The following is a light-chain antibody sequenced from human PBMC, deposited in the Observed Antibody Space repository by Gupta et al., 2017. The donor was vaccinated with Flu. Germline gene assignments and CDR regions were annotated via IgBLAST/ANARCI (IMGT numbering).Light chain of an antibody. CDR2: EVR. CDR3: GAYGAVGV. CDR1: NSESGAYNY. V-gene: IGLV2-14*01. Sequence: GEAISISVTGTNSESGAYNYVTGYQQHPNKHPKLMIDEVRKGPAGVSTRFSGSKSGNTAALTIAGREAEDEDDYYCGAYGAVGVFGGGTKVTVL. J-gene: IGLJ2*01.